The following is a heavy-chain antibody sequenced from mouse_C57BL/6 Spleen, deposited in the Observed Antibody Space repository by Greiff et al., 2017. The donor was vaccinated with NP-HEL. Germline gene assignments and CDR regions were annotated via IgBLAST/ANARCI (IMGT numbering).Heavy chain of an antibody. CDR1: GYAFSSYW. Sequence: QVQLQQSGAELVKPGASVKISCKASGYAFSSYWMNWVKQRPGKGLEWIGQIYPGDGDTNYNGKFKGKATLTADKSSSTAYMQLSSLTSEDSAVYFCASQLKGILDYYAMDYWGQGTSVTVSS. J-gene: IGHJ4*01. D-gene: IGHD1-3*01. CDR3: ASQLKGILDYYAMDY. V-gene: IGHV1-80*01. CDR2: IYPGDGDT.